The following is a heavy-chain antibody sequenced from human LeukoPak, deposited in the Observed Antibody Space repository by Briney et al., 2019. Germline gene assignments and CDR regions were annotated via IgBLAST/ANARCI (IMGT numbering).Heavy chain of an antibody. CDR1: GGSISSYY. D-gene: IGHD1-7*01. CDR3: ARAVTGTSESFDY. V-gene: IGHV4-59*01. Sequence: SETLSLTCTVSGGSISSYYWSWIRQPPGKGLECIGFIYYSGSTNYNPSLKSRVTISVDTSKNQFSLKLSSVTAADTAVYHCARAVTGTSESFDYWGQGTLVTVSS. J-gene: IGHJ4*02. CDR2: IYYSGST.